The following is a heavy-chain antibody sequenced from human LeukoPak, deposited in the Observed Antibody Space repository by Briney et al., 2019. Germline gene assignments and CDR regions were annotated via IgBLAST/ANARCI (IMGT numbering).Heavy chain of an antibody. Sequence: SETLSLTCTVSAGSISSYYLNWIRQPPGKGLEWIGYIYYSGITNYNPSLKSRVTISVGTSKSQFSLTLTSVTAADTALYYCARAGRWEGRPHAFDIWGQGTMVTVSS. V-gene: IGHV4-59*01. CDR1: AGSISSYY. CDR3: ARAGRWEGRPHAFDI. D-gene: IGHD1-26*01. CDR2: IYYSGIT. J-gene: IGHJ3*02.